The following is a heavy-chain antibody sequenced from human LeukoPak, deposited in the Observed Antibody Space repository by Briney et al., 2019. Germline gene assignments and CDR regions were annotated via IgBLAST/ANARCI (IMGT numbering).Heavy chain of an antibody. CDR3: ARDPSSLRDPYDY. V-gene: IGHV3-7*01. CDR2: IKQDGSEK. J-gene: IGHJ4*02. Sequence: GGSLRLSCAASGFTFSSYWMNWVRQAPGKGLEWVANIKQDGSEKYYVDSVKGRFTISRDNAKNSLYLQMNSLRAEDTAVYYCARDPSSLRDPYDYWGQGTLVTVSS. CDR1: GFTFSSYW.